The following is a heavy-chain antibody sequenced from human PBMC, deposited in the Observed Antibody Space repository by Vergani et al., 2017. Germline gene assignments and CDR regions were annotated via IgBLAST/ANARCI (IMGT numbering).Heavy chain of an antibody. CDR2: IIPIFGTA. D-gene: IGHD4-17*01. J-gene: IGHJ6*03. Sequence: QVQLVQSGAEVKKPGSSVKVSCKASGGTFSSYAISWVRQAPGQGLEWMGGIIPIFGTANYAQKFQGRVTITADEATSTAYMELSSLRSEDTAVYYCARDRSPHDYGDYHNYYYYYYMDVWGKGTTVTVPS. V-gene: IGHV1-69*01. CDR1: GGTFSSYA. CDR3: ARDRSPHDYGDYHNYYYYYYMDV.